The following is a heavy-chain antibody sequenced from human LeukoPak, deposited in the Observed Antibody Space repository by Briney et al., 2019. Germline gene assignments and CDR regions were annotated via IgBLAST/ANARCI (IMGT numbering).Heavy chain of an antibody. CDR1: GGSISSSNYY. CDR2: IYYSGNT. V-gene: IGHV4-39*07. J-gene: IGHJ4*02. Sequence: SETLSLTCTVSGGSISSSNYYWGWIRQPPGKGLEWIGSIYYSGNTYYNPSLKSRVTISVDTSKNQFSLKLSSVTAADTAVYYCARAHYGGNPYYFDYWGQGTLVTVSS. D-gene: IGHD4-17*01. CDR3: ARAHYGGNPYYFDY.